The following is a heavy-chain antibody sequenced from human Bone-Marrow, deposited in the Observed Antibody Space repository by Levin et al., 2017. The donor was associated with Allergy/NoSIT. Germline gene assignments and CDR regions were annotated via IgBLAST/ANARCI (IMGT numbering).Heavy chain of an antibody. CDR3: ASPSSELRYLYWSLTADNYDMEV. CDR1: GVTFSSSP. Sequence: ASVKVSCKASGVTFSSSPISWVRQAPGQGLEWVGGVFPMFGTANYAQKFQGRVTITADTSTTTAFMDLSGLTSEDPAVYYCASPSSELRYLYWSLTADNYDMEVWGQGTTVIVSS. J-gene: IGHJ6*02. V-gene: IGHV1-69*06. D-gene: IGHD3-9*01. CDR2: VFPMFGTA.